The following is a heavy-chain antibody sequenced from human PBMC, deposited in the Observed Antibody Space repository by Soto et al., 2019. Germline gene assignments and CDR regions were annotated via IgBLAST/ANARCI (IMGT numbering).Heavy chain of an antibody. D-gene: IGHD6-6*01. CDR2: ISYDGSNK. CDR1: GFTFSSYA. V-gene: IGHV3-30*04. CDR3: ASDPEQQLVYFQH. J-gene: IGHJ1*01. Sequence: GGSLRLSCAASGFTFSSYAMHWVRQAPGKGLEWVAVISYDGSNKYYADSVKGRFTISRDNSKNTLYLQMNSLRAEDTAVYYCASDPEQQLVYFQHWGQGTLVTVSS.